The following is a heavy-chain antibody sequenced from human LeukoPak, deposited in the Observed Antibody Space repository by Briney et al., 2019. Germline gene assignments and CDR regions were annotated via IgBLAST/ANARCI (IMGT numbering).Heavy chain of an antibody. J-gene: IGHJ6*03. D-gene: IGHD3-10*01. CDR2: INHSGST. CDR3: ARGRRWRLLWFGDHMDV. Sequence: SETLSLTCAVYGGSFSGYYWSWIRQPPGKGLEWIGEINHSGSTNYNPSLKSRVTISVDTSKNQFSLKLSSVTAADTAVYYCARGRRWRLLWFGDHMDVWGKGTTVTVSS. V-gene: IGHV4-34*01. CDR1: GGSFSGYY.